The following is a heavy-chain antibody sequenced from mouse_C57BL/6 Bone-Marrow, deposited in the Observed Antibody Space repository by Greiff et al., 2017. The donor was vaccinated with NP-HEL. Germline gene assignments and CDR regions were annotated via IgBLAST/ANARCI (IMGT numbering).Heavy chain of an antibody. J-gene: IGHJ4*01. CDR1: GFTFSDYY. V-gene: IGHV5-12*01. Sequence: DVKLVESGGGLVQPGGSLKLSCAASGFTFSDYYMYWVRQTPEKRLEWVAYISNGGGSTYYPASVKGRFTISRDYAKNTLYLQMSRLKSEDTAMYYCARRGTTVLDGAMDYWGQGTSVTVSS. CDR2: ISNGGGST. CDR3: ARRGTTVLDGAMDY. D-gene: IGHD1-1*01.